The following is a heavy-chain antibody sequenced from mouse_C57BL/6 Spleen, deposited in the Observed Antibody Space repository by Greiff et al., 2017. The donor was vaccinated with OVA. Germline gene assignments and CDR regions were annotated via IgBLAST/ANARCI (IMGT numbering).Heavy chain of an antibody. CDR2: INPNNGGT. CDR3: ARGGELGAYWYFDV. D-gene: IGHD4-1*01. V-gene: IGHV1-22*01. J-gene: IGHJ1*03. Sequence: VQLQQSGPELVKPGASVKMSCKASGYTFTDYNMHWVKQSHGKSLEWIGYINPNNGGTSYNQKFKGKATLTVNKSSSTAYMELRSLTSEDSAVYYCARGGELGAYWYFDVWGTGTTVTVSS. CDR1: GYTFTDYN.